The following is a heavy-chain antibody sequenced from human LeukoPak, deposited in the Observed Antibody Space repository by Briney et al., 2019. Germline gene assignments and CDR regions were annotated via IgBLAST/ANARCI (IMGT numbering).Heavy chain of an antibody. J-gene: IGHJ6*03. CDR2: IYTSGST. Sequence: SETLSLTCTVSGGSISSYYWSWIRQPAGKGLEWIGRIYTSGSTNYNPSLKSRVTMSVDTSKNQFSLKLSSVTAADTAVYYCAREGRGEIYDFWSGYPRNYYYYMDVWGKGTTVTVSS. CDR3: AREGRGEIYDFWSGYPRNYYYYMDV. CDR1: GGSISSYY. D-gene: IGHD3-3*01. V-gene: IGHV4-4*07.